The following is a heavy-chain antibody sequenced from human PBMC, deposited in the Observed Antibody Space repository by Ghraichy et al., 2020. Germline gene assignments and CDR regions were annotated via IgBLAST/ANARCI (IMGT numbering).Heavy chain of an antibody. D-gene: IGHD2-2*01. V-gene: IGHV3-23*01. Sequence: GGSLRLSCAAYGFTFSNNHMTWVRQAPGKGLEWVSAISGSGDTTYYADSVRGRFAISRDNSKSTLYLQMNSLRAEDTAVYYCARRHTNWYFDFWGRGTLVTVSS. CDR2: ISGSGDTT. J-gene: IGHJ2*01. CDR3: ARRHTNWYFDF. CDR1: GFTFSNNH.